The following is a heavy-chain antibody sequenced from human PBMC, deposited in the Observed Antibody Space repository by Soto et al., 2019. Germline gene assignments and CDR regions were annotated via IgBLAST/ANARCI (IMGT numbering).Heavy chain of an antibody. CDR2: IYYSGST. CDR3: ARALGYSSSWDYYYGMDV. D-gene: IGHD6-13*01. V-gene: IGHV4-30-4*01. CDR1: GGSISSGDYY. Sequence: QVQPQESGPGLVKPSQTLSLTCTVSGGSISSGDYYWSWIRQPPGKGLEWIGYIYYSGSTYYNPSLKSRVTISVDTSKNQFSLKLSSVTAADTAVYYCARALGYSSSWDYYYGMDVWGQGTTVTVSS. J-gene: IGHJ6*02.